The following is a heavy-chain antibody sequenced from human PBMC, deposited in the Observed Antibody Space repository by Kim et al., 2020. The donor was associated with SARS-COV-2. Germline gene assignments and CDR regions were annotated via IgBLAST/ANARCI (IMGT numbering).Heavy chain of an antibody. CDR2: IYYSGST. CDR1: GGSISSSSYY. CDR3: ARLPGYSSSWYVGWFDP. Sequence: SETLSLTCTVSGGSISSSSYYWGWIRQPPGKGLEWIGSIYYSGSTYYNPSLKSRVTISVDTSKNQFSLKLSSVTAADTAVYYCARLPGYSSSWYVGWFDPWGQGTLGTVSS. J-gene: IGHJ5*02. D-gene: IGHD6-13*01. V-gene: IGHV4-39*01.